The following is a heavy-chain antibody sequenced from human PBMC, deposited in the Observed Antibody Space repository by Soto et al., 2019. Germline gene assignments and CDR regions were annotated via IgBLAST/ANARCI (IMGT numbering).Heavy chain of an antibody. Sequence: QVQLVQSGAEVRKPGAPVTVSCRSSGDSFNDYYIHWVLQAPGQGLEWMGWINPNSGVTKYAQKFQGWVSMTRDTSIRTVYMQLSRLRSDDTAVYYCARESGGATATLDYYYFYMDVWGTGTTVTVSS. V-gene: IGHV1-2*04. CDR2: INPNSGVT. D-gene: IGHD2-15*01. CDR1: GDSFNDYY. CDR3: ARESGGATATLDYYYFYMDV. J-gene: IGHJ6*03.